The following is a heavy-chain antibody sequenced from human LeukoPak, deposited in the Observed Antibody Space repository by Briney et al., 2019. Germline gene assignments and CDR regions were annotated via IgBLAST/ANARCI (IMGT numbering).Heavy chain of an antibody. CDR2: INHSGST. CDR3: ARDRSRPLYYMDV. V-gene: IGHV4-34*01. J-gene: IGHJ6*03. Sequence: SETLSLTCAVYGGSFSGYYWSWIRQPPGKGLEWIGEINHSGSTNYNPSLKSRVTMSVDTSENQFSLKLSSVTAADTAVYYCARDRSRPLYYMDVWGKGTTVTVSS. CDR1: GGSFSGYY.